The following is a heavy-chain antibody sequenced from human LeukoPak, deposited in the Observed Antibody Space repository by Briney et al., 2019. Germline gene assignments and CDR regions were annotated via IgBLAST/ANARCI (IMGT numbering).Heavy chain of an antibody. V-gene: IGHV1-2*02. D-gene: IGHD3-22*01. Sequence: ASVKVSCKASGYTFTGYYMHWARQAPGQGLEWMGWINPNSGGTNYAQKFQGRVTMTRDTSISTAYMELSRLRSDDTAVYYCARVGGYYYDSSGYYYFDYWGQGTLVTVSS. CDR2: INPNSGGT. J-gene: IGHJ4*02. CDR1: GYTFTGYY. CDR3: ARVGGYYYDSSGYYYFDY.